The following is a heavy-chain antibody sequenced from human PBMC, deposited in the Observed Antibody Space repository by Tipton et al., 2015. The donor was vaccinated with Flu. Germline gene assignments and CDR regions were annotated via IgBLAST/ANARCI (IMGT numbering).Heavy chain of an antibody. V-gene: IGHV3-66*01. Sequence: SLRLSCAASGFTVSSNYMSWVRQAPGKGLEWVSVIYSGGSTYYADSVKGRFTISRDNSKNTLYLQMNSLRAEDTAVYYCARGGIAAAGTRWFDPWGQGTLVTVSS. CDR1: GFTVSSNY. CDR2: IYSGGST. J-gene: IGHJ5*02. D-gene: IGHD6-13*01. CDR3: ARGGIAAAGTRWFDP.